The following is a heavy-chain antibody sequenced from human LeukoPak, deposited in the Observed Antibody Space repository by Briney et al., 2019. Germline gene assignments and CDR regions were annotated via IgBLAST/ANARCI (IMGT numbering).Heavy chain of an antibody. CDR1: GFTFSSYA. J-gene: IGHJ2*01. CDR3: AKDGRGYSYGTYWYFDL. D-gene: IGHD5-18*01. Sequence: GGSLRLPCAASGFTFSSYAMHWVRQAPGKGLEWVAVISYDGSNKYYADSVKGRFTISRDNSKNTLYLQMNSLRAEDTAVYYCAKDGRGYSYGTYWYFDLWGRGTLVTVSS. V-gene: IGHV3-30-3*01. CDR2: ISYDGSNK.